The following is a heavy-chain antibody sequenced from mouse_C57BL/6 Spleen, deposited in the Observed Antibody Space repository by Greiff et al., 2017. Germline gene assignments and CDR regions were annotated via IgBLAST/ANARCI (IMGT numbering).Heavy chain of an antibody. Sequence: QVQLQQSGAELVKPGASVKISCKASGYAFSSYWMNWVKQRPGKGLEWIGQIYPGDGDTNYNGKFKGKAALTADKSSSTAYMQLSSLTSEDSAVYFCARSDGSSYFDYWGQGTTLTVSS. CDR2: IYPGDGDT. CDR1: GYAFSSYW. D-gene: IGHD1-1*01. J-gene: IGHJ2*01. V-gene: IGHV1-80*01. CDR3: ARSDGSSYFDY.